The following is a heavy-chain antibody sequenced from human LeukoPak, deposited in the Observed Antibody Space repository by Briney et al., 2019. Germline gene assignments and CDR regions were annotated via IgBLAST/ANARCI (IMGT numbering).Heavy chain of an antibody. J-gene: IGHJ4*02. Sequence: GGSLTLSCAASGFILSSYAMSWVRQAPGKGLEWVSLISATGGNTYYADSVKGRFTISRDNSKNTLYLHMNSLRAEDTAIYYCSSSVFYSSGWYGGYWGQGTLVTVSS. CDR2: ISATGGNT. D-gene: IGHD6-19*01. CDR3: SSSVFYSSGWYGGY. CDR1: GFILSSYA. V-gene: IGHV3-23*01.